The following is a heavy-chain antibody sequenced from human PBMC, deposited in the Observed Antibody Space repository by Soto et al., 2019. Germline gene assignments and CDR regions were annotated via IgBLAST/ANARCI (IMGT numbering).Heavy chain of an antibody. CDR2: LYSGGNT. J-gene: IGHJ4*02. D-gene: IGHD3-22*01. V-gene: IGHV3-53*02. CDR3: VSGGYYYDRAY. Sequence: EVQLVETGGDVIQPGGSLRLSCEASGFTVSSRYMSWVRQAPGKGLEWVSLLYSGGNTYYAGSVKGRFTISRDSSENTLFLQMSSLRAEDTAVYYCVSGGYYYDRAYWGQGTLVTVSS. CDR1: GFTVSSRY.